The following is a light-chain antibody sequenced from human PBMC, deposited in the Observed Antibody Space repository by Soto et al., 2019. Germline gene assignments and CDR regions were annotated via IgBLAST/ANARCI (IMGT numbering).Light chain of an antibody. V-gene: IGLV2-23*02. J-gene: IGLJ2*01. CDR1: GGDVGNYDL. Sequence: QSALTQPASVSGSPGQSITISCAGSGGDVGNYDLLSWYQQIPGKAPKLLISDVTKRPSWVPDRFSGSKSGNTASLTISELQAEDEADYYCSSYAGNNNLVFGGGTKVTVL. CDR3: SSYAGNNNLV. CDR2: DVT.